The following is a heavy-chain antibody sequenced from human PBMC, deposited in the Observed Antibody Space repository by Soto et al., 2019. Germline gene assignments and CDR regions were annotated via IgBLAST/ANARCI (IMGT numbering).Heavy chain of an antibody. J-gene: IGHJ3*02. Sequence: GGSLRLSCAASGFTFSSYAMSWVRQAPGKGLEWVSAISGSGGSAYYADSVKGRFTISRDNSKNTLYLQMNSLRAEDTAVYYCAKDKGPDYYDSSGYGAFDIWGQGTMVTV. CDR2: ISGSGGSA. V-gene: IGHV3-23*01. CDR3: AKDKGPDYYDSSGYGAFDI. CDR1: GFTFSSYA. D-gene: IGHD3-22*01.